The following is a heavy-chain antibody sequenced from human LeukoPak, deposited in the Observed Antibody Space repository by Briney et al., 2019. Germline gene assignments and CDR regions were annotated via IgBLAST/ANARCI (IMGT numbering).Heavy chain of an antibody. CDR1: GYTFTSYG. V-gene: IGHV1-18*01. D-gene: IGHD2-2*02. CDR2: ISAYNGNT. Sequence: ASVKVSCKASGYTFTSYGISWVRQAPGQGLEWMGWISAYNGNTNYAQKLQGRVTMTTDTSTSTAYMEPRSLRSDDTAVYYCARAVVVVPAAISPIYYYYGMDVWGQGTTVTVSS. CDR3: ARAVVVVPAAISPIYYYYGMDV. J-gene: IGHJ6*02.